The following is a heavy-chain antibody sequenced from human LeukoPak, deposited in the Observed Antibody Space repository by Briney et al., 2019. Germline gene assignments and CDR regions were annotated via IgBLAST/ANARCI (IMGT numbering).Heavy chain of an antibody. J-gene: IGHJ4*02. Sequence: GGSLRLSCAASGFTFSDYYMSWIRQAPGKGLEWVAIITATGDTAYYADSVKGRFTIPRDNSRNTVYMQMDSLRAEDTAIYYCAGDRNSDWYSPLDYWGQGSQVTVSP. D-gene: IGHD6-19*01. CDR2: ITATGDTA. CDR3: AGDRNSDWYSPLDY. CDR1: GFTFSDYY. V-gene: IGHV3-23*01.